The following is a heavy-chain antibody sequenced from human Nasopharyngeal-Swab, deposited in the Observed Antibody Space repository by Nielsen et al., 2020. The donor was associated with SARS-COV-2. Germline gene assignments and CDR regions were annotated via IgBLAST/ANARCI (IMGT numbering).Heavy chain of an antibody. CDR1: GFTFISYA. CDR3: AKDHRGYSSSGWYR. CDR2: ISGSGGST. J-gene: IGHJ4*02. D-gene: IGHD6-19*01. V-gene: IGHV3-23*01. Sequence: GGSLRLSCAASGFTFISYAMSWVRQAPGKGLEWVSAISGSGGSTYYADSVKGRFTISRDNSKNTLYLQMNSLRAEDTAVYYCAKDHRGYSSSGWYRWGQGTLVTVSS.